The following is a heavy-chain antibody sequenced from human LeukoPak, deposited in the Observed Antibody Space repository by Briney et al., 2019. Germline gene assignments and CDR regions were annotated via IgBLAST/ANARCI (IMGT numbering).Heavy chain of an antibody. CDR1: GGSLSSSSYY. Sequence: SETLSLTCTVSGGSLSSSSYYWGWVRQPPGRGLEWLGSIYYSGSTYYNPSLKSRVTISVDTSKNQFSLKLSSVTAADTAVYYCASYDGYSYGYWGQGTLVTVSS. J-gene: IGHJ4*02. D-gene: IGHD5-18*01. V-gene: IGHV4-39*07. CDR3: ASYDGYSYGY. CDR2: IYYSGST.